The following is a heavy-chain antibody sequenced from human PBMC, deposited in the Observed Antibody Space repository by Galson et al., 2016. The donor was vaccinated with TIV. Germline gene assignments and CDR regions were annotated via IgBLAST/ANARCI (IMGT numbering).Heavy chain of an antibody. D-gene: IGHD2-15*01. J-gene: IGHJ6*02. CDR3: ARDRVVDATYYYYYYGMDV. V-gene: IGHV3-66*02. Sequence: SLRLSCAASGLSVSIDYMTWVRQAPGKGLEWVSLISDGGNTYYPDSVKGRFTISGDNSKNTLYLQMNSLRVEDTAVYYCARDRVVDATYYYYYYGMDVWGQGTAVTVSS. CDR1: GLSVSIDY. CDR2: ISDGGNT.